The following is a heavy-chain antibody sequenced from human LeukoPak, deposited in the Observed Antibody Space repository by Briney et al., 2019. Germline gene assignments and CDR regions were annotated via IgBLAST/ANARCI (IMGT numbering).Heavy chain of an antibody. V-gene: IGHV4-4*02. J-gene: IGHJ4*02. CDR3: ARTGGSKGELERPLDY. D-gene: IGHD1-1*01. CDR1: GGSISSTNW. Sequence: SETLSLTCAVSGGSISSTNWWRWVRPPPGKGLEWIGEIYHSGSTNYNPSLKSRVTISVDKSKNQFSLKLSFVTAADTAVYYCARTGGSKGELERPLDYWGQGTLVTVSS. CDR2: IYHSGST.